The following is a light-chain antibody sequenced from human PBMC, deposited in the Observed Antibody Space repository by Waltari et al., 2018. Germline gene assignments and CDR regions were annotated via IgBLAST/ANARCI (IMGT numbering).Light chain of an antibody. V-gene: IGKV4-1*01. CDR1: QSVLSSSDNKNY. J-gene: IGKJ4*01. CDR2: WSS. CDR3: QHYYTSPPT. Sequence: DIVMTQSPDSLAVSLGERATINCKSSQSVLSSSDNKNYLAWYQQKPGQPPKLFIYWSSTRESGVPDRVSGSGSGTDFALTISSLQAEDVAVYDCQHYYTSPPTFGGGTKVEIK.